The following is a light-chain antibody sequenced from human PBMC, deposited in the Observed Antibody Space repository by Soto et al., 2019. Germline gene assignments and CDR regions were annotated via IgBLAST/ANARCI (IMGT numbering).Light chain of an antibody. V-gene: IGKV3-15*01. CDR1: QSVSSN. CDR2: GAS. Sequence: EIVMTQSPATLSVSPGERATLSCRASQSVSSNLAWYQQKPGQAPRLLIYGASTRATGIPARFSSSGSGTEFTLTISSLQSEDAATYYCQMCDSAHALTFGGGTKLEIK. J-gene: IGKJ4*01. CDR3: QMCDSAHALT.